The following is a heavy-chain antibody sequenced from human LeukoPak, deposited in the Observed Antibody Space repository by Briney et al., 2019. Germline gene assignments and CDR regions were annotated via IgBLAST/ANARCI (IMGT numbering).Heavy chain of an antibody. V-gene: IGHV5-51*01. CDR1: GYSFTSYW. CDR3: ARTLNSKGNAFDI. CDR2: IYPGDSDT. Sequence: GESLKISCKGSGYSFTSYWIGWVRQMPGKGLEWMGIIYPGDSDTRYSPSFQGQVTISADKSISTAYLQWSSLKASDPAMYYCARTLNSKGNAFDIWGQGTMVTVSS. D-gene: IGHD4-11*01. J-gene: IGHJ3*02.